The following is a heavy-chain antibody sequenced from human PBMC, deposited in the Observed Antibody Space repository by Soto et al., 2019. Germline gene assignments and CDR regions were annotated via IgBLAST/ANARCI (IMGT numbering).Heavy chain of an antibody. D-gene: IGHD3-16*01. V-gene: IGHV4-61*01. Sequence: PSETLSLTCTVSGGSVSSGSSYWSWIRQPPGKGLEWIGYIYYSGTTNYNPSLKSRVTISIDTSKNQFSLKLTSVTAADTAVYYCARALGGLSVGSHPNYFDYWGQGTLVTVSS. CDR3: ARALGGLSVGSHPNYFDY. J-gene: IGHJ4*02. CDR1: GGSVSSGSSY. CDR2: IYYSGTT.